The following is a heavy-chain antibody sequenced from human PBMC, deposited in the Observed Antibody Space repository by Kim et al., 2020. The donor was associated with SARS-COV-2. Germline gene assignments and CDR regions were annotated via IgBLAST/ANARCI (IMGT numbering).Heavy chain of an antibody. CDR1: GFTFSSYA. CDR3: AKAPYDSSGYYYGYYFDY. V-gene: IGHV3-23*01. CDR2: ISGSGGST. Sequence: GGSLRLSCAASGFTFSSYAMSWVRQAPGKGLEWVSAISGSGGSTYYADSVKGRFTISRDNSKNTLYLQMNSLRAEDTAVYYCAKAPYDSSGYYYGYYFDYWGQGTLVTVSS. D-gene: IGHD3-22*01. J-gene: IGHJ4*02.